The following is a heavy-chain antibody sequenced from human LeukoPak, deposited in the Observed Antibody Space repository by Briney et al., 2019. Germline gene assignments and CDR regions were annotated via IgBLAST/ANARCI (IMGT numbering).Heavy chain of an antibody. D-gene: IGHD3-22*01. CDR2: ISWNSGSI. CDR3: AKDIGHYYDSSGYSH. CDR1: GFTFDDYA. Sequence: GGSLRLSCAASGFTFDDYAMHWVRQAPGKGLEWVSGISWNSGSIGYADSVKGRFTISRDNAKNSLYLQMNSLRAEDTALYYCAKDIGHYYDSSGYSHWGQGTLVTVSS. V-gene: IGHV3-9*01. J-gene: IGHJ4*02.